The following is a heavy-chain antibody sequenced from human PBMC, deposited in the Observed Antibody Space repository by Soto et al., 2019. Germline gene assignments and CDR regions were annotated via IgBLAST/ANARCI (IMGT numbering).Heavy chain of an antibody. CDR3: AKGGTYYYDSSGYYGDY. CDR1: GFTFDDYA. D-gene: IGHD3-22*01. Sequence: DVQLVESGGGLVQPGRSLRLSCAASGFTFDDYAMHWVRQAPGKGLEWVSGISWNSGSIGYADSVKGRFTISRDNAKNSLYLQMNSLRAEDTALYYCAKGGTYYYDSSGYYGDYWGQGTLVTVSS. CDR2: ISWNSGSI. J-gene: IGHJ4*02. V-gene: IGHV3-9*01.